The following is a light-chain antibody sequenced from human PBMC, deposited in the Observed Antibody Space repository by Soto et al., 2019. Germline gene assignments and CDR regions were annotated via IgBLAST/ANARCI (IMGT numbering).Light chain of an antibody. CDR3: QQSYSIPCT. Sequence: DIQMNQSPSALSAAVGDRVPITSRARQIISSYLNWYQQKQGKAPNLLIYSAASLASGVPSRFSGSGSGTDFILTSSSLRPEAFSPYYCQQSYSIPCTFGQGTAVDSK. J-gene: IGKJ1*01. CDR2: SAA. V-gene: IGKV1-39*01. CDR1: QIISSY.